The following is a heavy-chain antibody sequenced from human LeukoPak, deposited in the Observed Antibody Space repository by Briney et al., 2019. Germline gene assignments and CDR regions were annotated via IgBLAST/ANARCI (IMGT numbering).Heavy chain of an antibody. CDR1: GFTFSSYA. CDR3: ARGFIVGATIDY. J-gene: IGHJ4*02. CDR2: ISYDGSNK. V-gene: IGHV3-30-3*01. D-gene: IGHD1-26*01. Sequence: PGGSLRLSCAASGFTFSSYAMHWVRQAPGKGLEWVAVISYDGSNKYYADSVKGRFTISRDNSKNTLYLQMNSLRAEDTAVYYCARGFIVGATIDYWGQGTLVTVSS.